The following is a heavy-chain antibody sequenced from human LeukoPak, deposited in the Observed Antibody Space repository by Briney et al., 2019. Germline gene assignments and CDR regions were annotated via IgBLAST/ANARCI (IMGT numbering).Heavy chain of an antibody. D-gene: IGHD3-9*01. CDR3: ARGLEDYDILTGYYKGWFDP. V-gene: IGHV1-8*01. Sequence: ASVKVSCKASGYTFTSYDINWVRQATGQGLEWMGWMNPNSGNTGYAQKVQGRVTMTRNTSISTAYMELSSLRSEDTAVYYCARGLEDYDILTGYYKGWFDPWGQGTLVTVSS. J-gene: IGHJ5*02. CDR1: GYTFTSYD. CDR2: MNPNSGNT.